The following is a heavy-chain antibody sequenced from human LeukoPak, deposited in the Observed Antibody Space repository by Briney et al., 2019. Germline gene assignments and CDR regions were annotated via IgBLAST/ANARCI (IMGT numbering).Heavy chain of an antibody. J-gene: IGHJ4*02. CDR3: ADDRLGYCSGGGCYYFDF. Sequence: GGSLRLSCAASGFTFSSYGIHWVRQAPGRGLEGVAFISFDGNNKYYADSVKGRFTISRDISTNTVYLQMNSLRAEETAVYYCADDRLGYCSGGGCYYFDFWGQGTPVPVSS. CDR2: ISFDGNNK. V-gene: IGHV3-30*18. CDR1: GFTFSSYG. D-gene: IGHD2-15*01.